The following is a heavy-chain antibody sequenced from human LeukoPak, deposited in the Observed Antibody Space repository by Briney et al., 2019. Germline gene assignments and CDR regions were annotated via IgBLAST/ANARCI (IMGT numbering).Heavy chain of an antibody. D-gene: IGHD5-24*01. V-gene: IGHV4-59*01. CDR3: AGRRDGYNRDY. CDR2: IYYSGST. CDR1: GGSISSYY. J-gene: IGHJ4*02. Sequence: SETLSLTCTVSGGSISSYYWSWIRQPPGEGLEWIGYIYYSGSTNYNPSLKSRVTISVDTSKNQFSLKLSSVTAADTAVYYCAGRRDGYNRDYWGQGTLATVSS.